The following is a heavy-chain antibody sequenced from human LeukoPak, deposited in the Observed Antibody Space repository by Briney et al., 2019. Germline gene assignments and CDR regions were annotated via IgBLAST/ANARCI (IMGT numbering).Heavy chain of an antibody. J-gene: IGHJ4*02. Sequence: QPGGSLRLSCAASGFNVTTNYMSWVRRAPGKGLEWVSVIYSGGTTYYADSVKGRFTISRDISKNTLSLRMNSLRAEDTAVYYCARGRRDGYNLGYWGQGTLVAVSS. CDR3: ARGRRDGYNLGY. V-gene: IGHV3-53*01. D-gene: IGHD5-24*01. CDR1: GFNVTTNY. CDR2: IYSGGTT.